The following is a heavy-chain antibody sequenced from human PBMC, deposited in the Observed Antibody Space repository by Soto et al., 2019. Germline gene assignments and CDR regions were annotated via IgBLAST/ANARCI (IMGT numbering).Heavy chain of an antibody. D-gene: IGHD5-12*01. J-gene: IGHJ2*01. V-gene: IGHV4-31*03. CDR2: IDYSGST. CDR3: PREGSVEMATMGRNLHL. Sequence: QAQLQESGPGLVKPSQTLSLTCTVSGGSISSGGYYWSWIRHHPGKGLEWIGYIDYSGSTYYNPSLKGRVTISVDTSKNQLCLKLSSVTFADTAVYYCPREGSVEMATMGRNLHLWGRGTLETVSS. CDR1: GGSISSGGYY.